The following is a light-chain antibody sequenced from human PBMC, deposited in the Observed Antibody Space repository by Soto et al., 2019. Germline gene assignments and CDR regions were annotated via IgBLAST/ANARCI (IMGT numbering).Light chain of an antibody. V-gene: IGKV3-20*01. CDR2: GAS. CDR3: QQYGSSRT. J-gene: IGKJ1*01. CDR1: QRFGSRY. Sequence: EIVLTQSPGTLSLSPGERATLSCRASQRFGSRYLACYQHKPGQAPRLIIYGASSRATGIPDRFSGSGSGTDFTLTISRLEPEDFAVYYCQQYGSSRTFGQGTKVQIK.